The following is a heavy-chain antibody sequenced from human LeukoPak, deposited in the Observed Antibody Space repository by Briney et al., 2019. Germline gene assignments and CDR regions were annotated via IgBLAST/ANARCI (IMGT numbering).Heavy chain of an antibody. V-gene: IGHV3-13*01. D-gene: IGHD6-13*01. J-gene: IGHJ3*02. CDR1: GFTFSTYD. Sequence: GGSLRLSCAASGFTFSTYDMHWVRHTTGKGLEWVSAIGAGGDTYYQDSVKGRFTIFRDNANLYLQMNTLRPGDTAVYYCVREGTFASPEAGRWIDSFDIWGQGTMVTVSS. CDR3: VREGTFASPEAGRWIDSFDI. CDR2: IGAGGDT.